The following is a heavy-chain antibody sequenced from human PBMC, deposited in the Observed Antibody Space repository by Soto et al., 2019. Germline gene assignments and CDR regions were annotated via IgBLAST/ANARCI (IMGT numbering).Heavy chain of an antibody. Sequence: QLQLQESGPGLVKPSETLSLTCTVSGGSISSSSYYWGWIRQPPGKGLEWIGSIYYSGSTYYNPSLKSRVTISVDTSKNQFSLKLSSVTAADTAVYYCARIGSLGEWELLRYWGQGTLVTVSS. CDR3: ARIGSLGEWELLRY. D-gene: IGHD1-26*01. V-gene: IGHV4-39*01. CDR1: GGSISSSSYY. J-gene: IGHJ4*02. CDR2: IYYSGST.